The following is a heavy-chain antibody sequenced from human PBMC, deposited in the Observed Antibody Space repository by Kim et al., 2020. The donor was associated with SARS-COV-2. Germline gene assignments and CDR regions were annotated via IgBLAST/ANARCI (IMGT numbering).Heavy chain of an antibody. Sequence: SETLSLTCTVSGDSISSSRYYWGWIRQPPGKGLEWIGSIYYSGSTYYKASLKSRVTISVDTSKNQFSLKLSSVTAADTAVYYCTRIRIAVAGCDYWGQGTLVTVSS. CDR1: GDSISSSRYY. J-gene: IGHJ4*02. V-gene: IGHV4-39*01. D-gene: IGHD6-19*01. CDR3: TRIRIAVAGCDY. CDR2: IYYSGST.